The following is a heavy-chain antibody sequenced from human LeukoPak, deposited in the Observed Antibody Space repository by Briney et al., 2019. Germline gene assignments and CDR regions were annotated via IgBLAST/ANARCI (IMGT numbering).Heavy chain of an antibody. D-gene: IGHD2-15*01. CDR2: IYYSGTT. J-gene: IGHJ6*03. CDR3: ARDTIRYCSGGSCYSDYYYYMDV. Sequence: SETLSLTCTVSGGSISSYYWGWIRQPPGKGLEWIGSIYYSGTTYYNPSLKSRVTISVDTSKNQFSLKLSSVTAADTAVYYCARDTIRYCSGGSCYSDYYYYMDVWGKGTTVTISS. V-gene: IGHV4-39*02. CDR1: GGSISSYY.